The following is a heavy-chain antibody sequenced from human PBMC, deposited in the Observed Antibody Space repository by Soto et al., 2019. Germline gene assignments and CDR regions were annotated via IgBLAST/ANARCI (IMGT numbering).Heavy chain of an antibody. Sequence: GGSLRLSCAASGFTFSTYPMNWVRQAPGKGLEWVSGISGSGISTYYADSVKGRFTISRDNSKNTLYLQMNSLRAEDTAVYYCAKDPRYCTDGVCYPGENFDYWGQGALVTVSS. CDR1: GFTFSTYP. D-gene: IGHD2-8*01. J-gene: IGHJ4*02. CDR3: AKDPRYCTDGVCYPGENFDY. V-gene: IGHV3-23*01. CDR2: ISGSGIST.